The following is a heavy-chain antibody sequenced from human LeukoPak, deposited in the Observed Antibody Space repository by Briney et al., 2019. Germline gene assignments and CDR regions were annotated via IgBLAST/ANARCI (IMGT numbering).Heavy chain of an antibody. Sequence: SETLSLTCTVSGSSISSYYWSWIRQPPGKGLEWIGYIYYSGSTNYNPSLKSRVTISVDTSKNQFSLKLSSVTAADTAVYYCARVSVYMGYNFDYWGQGTLVTVSS. J-gene: IGHJ4*02. V-gene: IGHV4-59*01. CDR1: GSSISSYY. CDR2: IYYSGST. CDR3: ARVSVYMGYNFDY. D-gene: IGHD5-24*01.